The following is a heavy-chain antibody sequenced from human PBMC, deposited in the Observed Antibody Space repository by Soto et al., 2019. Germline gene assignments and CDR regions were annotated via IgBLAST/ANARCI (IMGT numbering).Heavy chain of an antibody. CDR1: GYTFSIYW. J-gene: IGHJ4*02. D-gene: IGHD3-22*01. Sequence: GASLKLSCKGCGYTFSIYWFACVPQKPGKGLEWMGRIDPSDSQTYYSPSFRGHVTISVTKSITTVFLQWSSLRASDTAMYYCARQIYDSDTGPNFQYYFDSWGQGTPVTVSS. CDR3: ARQIYDSDTGPNFQYYFDS. CDR2: IDPSDSQT. V-gene: IGHV5-10-1*01.